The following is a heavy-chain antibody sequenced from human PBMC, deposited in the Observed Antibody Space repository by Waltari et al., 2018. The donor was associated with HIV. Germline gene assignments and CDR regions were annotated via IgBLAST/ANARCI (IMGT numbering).Heavy chain of an antibody. V-gene: IGHV4-59*01. D-gene: IGHD3-22*01. Sequence: QVQLQESGPGLVKPPETLSLTCSVSGGPTRGYYWTWIRQPPGKGPEWIGYVHRSGSTKYNPSLQSRVTISIDTSRNQVSLALNSVTAADTAVYFCARVKASYYDGSGFYFLDDWGQGTLVTVSS. CDR1: GGPTRGYY. CDR2: VHRSGST. CDR3: ARVKASYYDGSGFYFLDD. J-gene: IGHJ4*02.